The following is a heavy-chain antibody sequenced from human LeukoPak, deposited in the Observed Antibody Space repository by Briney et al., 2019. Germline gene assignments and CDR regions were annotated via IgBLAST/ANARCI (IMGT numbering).Heavy chain of an antibody. CDR3: AKDPYDYGDYVPDY. D-gene: IGHD4-17*01. CDR1: GFTFSSYG. CDR2: ISYDRSNK. V-gene: IGHV3-30*18. J-gene: IGHJ4*02. Sequence: GGSLRLSCAASGFTFSSYGMHWVRQAPGKGLEWVAVISYDRSNKYYADSVKGRFTISRDNSKNTLYLQMNSLRAEDTAVYYCAKDPYDYGDYVPDYWGQGTLVTVSS.